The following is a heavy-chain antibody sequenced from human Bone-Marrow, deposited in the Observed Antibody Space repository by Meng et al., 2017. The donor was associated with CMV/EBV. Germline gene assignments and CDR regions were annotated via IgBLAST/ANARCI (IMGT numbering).Heavy chain of an antibody. D-gene: IGHD2-2*01. CDR2: SGSGGST. CDR1: GFTVSSNY. V-gene: IGHV3-53*01. Sequence: GESLKISCVASGFTVSSNYMSWVRQAPGKGLEWVSTVSGSGGSTYYADSVKGRFTISRDNSRNTLYLQMSSLRAEDTAVYYCARRYCSSTSCYEDYYYYYYGMDVWGQGTTVTVSS. J-gene: IGHJ6*02. CDR3: ARRYCSSTSCYEDYYYYYYGMDV.